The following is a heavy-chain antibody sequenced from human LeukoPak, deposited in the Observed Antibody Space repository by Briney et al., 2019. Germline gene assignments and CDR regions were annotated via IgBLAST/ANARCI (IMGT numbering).Heavy chain of an antibody. V-gene: IGHV3-9*01. D-gene: IGHD6-19*01. Sequence: GRSLRLSCAASGFTFDDYAMHWVRQAPGKGLEWVSGISWNSGSIGYADSVKGRFTISRDNAKNSLYLQMNSLRAEDTAVYYCAKGVIAVAGYYFDYWGQGTLVTVSS. CDR1: GFTFDDYA. CDR3: AKGVIAVAGYYFDY. J-gene: IGHJ4*02. CDR2: ISWNSGSI.